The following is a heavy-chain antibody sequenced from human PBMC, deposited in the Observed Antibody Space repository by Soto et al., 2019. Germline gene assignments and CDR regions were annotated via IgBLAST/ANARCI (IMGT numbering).Heavy chain of an antibody. Sequence: QVQLVESGGGVVQPGRSLRLSCAASGFTFSNYGMHWVRQAPGKGLEWVAVILNDGSNRYHADSVKDRFTISRDNSKNTLYLLMNSLRAEDTAVYYCARDDEYSGNGMDVWGQGTTVTVS. V-gene: IGHV3-33*01. D-gene: IGHD3-10*01. CDR2: ILNDGSNR. CDR3: ARDDEYSGNGMDV. J-gene: IGHJ6*02. CDR1: GFTFSNYG.